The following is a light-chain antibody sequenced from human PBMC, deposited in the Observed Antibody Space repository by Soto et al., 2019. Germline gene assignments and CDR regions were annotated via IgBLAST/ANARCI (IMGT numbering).Light chain of an antibody. CDR3: MQALQTIFT. CDR1: QSLLHSNGYNY. Sequence: DIVMTQSPLSLPVTPGEPASISCRSSQSLLHSNGYNYLDWYLQKPGQSPQLLIYLGSNRASGVPDRFSGSGSGTDFTLKISRVEAEDVGVYYCMQALQTIFTFCPGTKVDIK. CDR2: LGS. J-gene: IGKJ3*01. V-gene: IGKV2-28*01.